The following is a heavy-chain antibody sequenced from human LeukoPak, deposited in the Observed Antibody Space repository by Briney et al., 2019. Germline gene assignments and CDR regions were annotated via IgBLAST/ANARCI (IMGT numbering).Heavy chain of an antibody. J-gene: IGHJ3*02. D-gene: IGHD1-14*01. CDR2: INHSGST. Sequence: SETLSLTCAVYGGSFSGYFWSWIRQPPGKGLEWIGEINHSGSTNYDPSLKSRVTISVDTSKNQFSLTLSSVTPADTAVYYCARGYNDPDAFDIWGQGTMVTVSS. CDR1: GGSFSGYF. CDR3: ARGYNDPDAFDI. V-gene: IGHV4-34*01.